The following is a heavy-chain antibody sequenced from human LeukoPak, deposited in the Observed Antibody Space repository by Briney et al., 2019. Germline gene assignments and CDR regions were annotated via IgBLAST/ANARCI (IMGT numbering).Heavy chain of an antibody. J-gene: IGHJ4*02. CDR3: ARDRGEGYYFDY. CDR1: GYTFTSYY. V-gene: IGHV1-46*01. D-gene: IGHD3-10*01. Sequence: ASVKVSCKASGYTFTSYYMHWVRQAPGQGLEWMGGINPSGGSASYAQKFQGRLTMTRDTSTSTVYMELSSLRSEDTAVYYCARDRGEGYYFDYWGQGTLVTVSS. CDR2: INPSGGSA.